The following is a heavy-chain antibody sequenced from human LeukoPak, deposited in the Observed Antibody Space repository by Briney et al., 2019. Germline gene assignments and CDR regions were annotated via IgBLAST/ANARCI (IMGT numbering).Heavy chain of an antibody. V-gene: IGHV3-7*01. CDR3: ARDRGWNTFDF. D-gene: IGHD1/OR15-1a*01. Sequence: GGSLRLSCAASGFIFSDHWMSWVRQAPGKGLEWVANIKEDGSLKGCVDSARGRFTTSRDNDKNSLHLQMNSLRAEDTAVYYCARDRGWNTFDFWGQGILVTVSS. J-gene: IGHJ4*02. CDR2: IKEDGSLK. CDR1: GFIFSDHW.